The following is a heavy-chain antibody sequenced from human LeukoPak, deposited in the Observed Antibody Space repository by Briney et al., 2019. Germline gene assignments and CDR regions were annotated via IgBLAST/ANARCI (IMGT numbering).Heavy chain of an antibody. J-gene: IGHJ4*02. CDR2: ISGSGGST. CDR3: ATRRYSGNYRYYFDY. V-gene: IGHV3-23*01. D-gene: IGHD1-26*01. Sequence: GGSLRLSCAPSGFTFSSYAMTWVRQAPGKGLEWVSSISGSGGSTYYADSVKGRFTISRDNSKNTLYLQMNSLRAEDTAVYYCATRRYSGNYRYYFDYWGQGTLVTVSS. CDR1: GFTFSSYA.